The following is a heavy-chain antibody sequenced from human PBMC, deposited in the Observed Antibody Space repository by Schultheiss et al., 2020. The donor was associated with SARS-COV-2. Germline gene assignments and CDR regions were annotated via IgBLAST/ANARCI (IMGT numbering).Heavy chain of an antibody. D-gene: IGHD4-17*01. CDR3: ARGVRTVTTSFDY. CDR2: IYTSGST. V-gene: IGHV4-61*02. CDR1: GGSISSGGYY. J-gene: IGHJ4*02. Sequence: SETLSLTCTVSGGSISSGGYYWSWIRQPAGKGLEWIGRIYTSGSTNYNPSLKSRVTISVDTSKNQFSLKLSSVTAADTAVYYCARGVRTVTTSFDYWGQGTLVTVSS.